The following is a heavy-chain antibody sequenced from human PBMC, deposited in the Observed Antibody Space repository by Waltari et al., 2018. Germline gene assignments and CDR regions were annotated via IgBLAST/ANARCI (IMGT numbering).Heavy chain of an antibody. CDR1: CFTRSSASLG. D-gene: IGHD3-10*01. CDR2: IFSNGQK. V-gene: IGHV2-26*01. CDR3: GGSRSLVPGVPFDH. J-gene: IGHJ5*02. Sequence: QVPLKSSGAVLVQSTTTLTLCSTVACFTRSSASLGVSWQRPPAGKGLEWLATIFSNGQKSYRTFLKSRLTIVDATTKRSSVLTRTKTDPVAPATFYGGGSRSLVPGVPFDHWGQGALVTVSS.